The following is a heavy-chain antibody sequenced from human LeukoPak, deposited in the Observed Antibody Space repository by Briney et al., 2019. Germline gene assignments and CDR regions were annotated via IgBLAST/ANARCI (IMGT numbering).Heavy chain of an antibody. D-gene: IGHD6-13*01. V-gene: IGHV1-2*02. CDR1: GYTFTGYY. J-gene: IGHJ4*02. Sequence: ASVKVSRKASGYTFTGYYMHWVRQAPGQGLEWMGWINPNSGGTNYTQKFQGRVTMTRDTSISTAYMELSRLSSDDTAVYYCARDKSSSFDYWGQGTLVTVSS. CDR3: ARDKSSSFDY. CDR2: INPNSGGT.